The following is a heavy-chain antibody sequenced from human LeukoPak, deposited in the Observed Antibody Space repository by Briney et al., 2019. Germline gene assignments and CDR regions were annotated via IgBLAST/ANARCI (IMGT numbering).Heavy chain of an antibody. Sequence: ASVKVSCKASGYTFTSYYMHWVRQAPGQGLEWMGIINPSGGSTSYAQKFQGRVTMTRDTSTSTVYMELSSLRSEDTAVYYCARDLYGSGSYRYYYYGMDVWGQGTTVTVSS. CDR2: INPSGGST. J-gene: IGHJ6*02. D-gene: IGHD3-10*01. V-gene: IGHV1-46*01. CDR1: GYTFTSYY. CDR3: ARDLYGSGSYRYYYYGMDV.